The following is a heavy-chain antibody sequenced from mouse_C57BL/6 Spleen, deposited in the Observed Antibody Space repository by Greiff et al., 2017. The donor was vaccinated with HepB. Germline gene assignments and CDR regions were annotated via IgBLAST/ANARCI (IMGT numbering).Heavy chain of an antibody. CDR1: GYTFTDYY. CDR2: IYPGSGNT. CDR3: AREEDYGSSDGYAMDY. V-gene: IGHV1-76*01. D-gene: IGHD1-1*01. Sequence: QVQLQQSGAELVRPGASVKLSCKASGYTFTDYYINWVKQRPGQGLEWIARIYPGSGNTYYNEKFKGKATLTAEKSSSTAYMQLSSLTSEDSAVYFCAREEDYGSSDGYAMDYWGQGTSVTVSS. J-gene: IGHJ4*01.